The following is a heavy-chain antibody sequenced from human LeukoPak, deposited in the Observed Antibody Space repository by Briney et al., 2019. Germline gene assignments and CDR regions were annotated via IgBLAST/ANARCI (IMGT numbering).Heavy chain of an antibody. J-gene: IGHJ3*02. CDR2: IWYDGSNK. CDR1: GFTFSNYG. CDR3: ARAGEGFDT. D-gene: IGHD3-10*01. V-gene: IGHV3-33*01. Sequence: GRFLRHSCAASGFTFSNYGMHWVRQAPGKGLEWVAVIWYDGSNKYYGDSVKGRFTISRDNSKNTLYLQMSSLRAEDTAIYYCARAGEGFDTWGQGTKVTVSS.